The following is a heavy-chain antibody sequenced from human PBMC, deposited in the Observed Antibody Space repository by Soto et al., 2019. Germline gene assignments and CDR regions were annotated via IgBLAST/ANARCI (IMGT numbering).Heavy chain of an antibody. V-gene: IGHV4-59*08. D-gene: IGHD3-22*01. J-gene: IGHJ4*02. Sequence: PSETLSLTCTVSGGSISSYYWSWIRQPPGKGLEWIGYIYDSGSTYYNSSLKSRVTMSVDTSKNQFSLKLSSVTAADTAVYYCARHMGYYDSSGDPFDYWGQGTLVTVSS. CDR1: GGSISSYY. CDR3: ARHMGYYDSSGDPFDY. CDR2: IYDSGST.